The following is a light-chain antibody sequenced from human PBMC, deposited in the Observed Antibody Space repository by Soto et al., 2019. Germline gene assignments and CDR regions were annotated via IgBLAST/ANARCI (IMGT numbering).Light chain of an antibody. Sequence: EIVMTQSPATLSVSPGERATLSCRASQSVSSNLAWYQQKPGQAPRLLIYGASTRATGIPARFSGSGSGTEFTLTISRLEPEDFAVYYCQQYNSWLWTFGQGTKVDIK. CDR1: QSVSSN. CDR3: QQYNSWLWT. CDR2: GAS. V-gene: IGKV3-15*01. J-gene: IGKJ1*01.